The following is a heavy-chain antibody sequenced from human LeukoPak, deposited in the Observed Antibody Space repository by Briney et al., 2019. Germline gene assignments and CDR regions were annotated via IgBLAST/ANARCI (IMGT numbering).Heavy chain of an antibody. CDR1: GGSVSSGSYY. CDR3: ARDHYYGSGDDYYYYYGMDV. V-gene: IGHV4-61*01. Sequence: SETLSLTCTVSGGSVSSGSYYWSWIRQPPGKGLEWIGYSYYSGSTNYNPSLKSRVTISVDTSKNQFSLKLSSVPAADTAVYYCARDHYYGSGDDYYYYYGMDVWGKGTTVTVSS. J-gene: IGHJ6*04. CDR2: SYYSGST. D-gene: IGHD3-10*01.